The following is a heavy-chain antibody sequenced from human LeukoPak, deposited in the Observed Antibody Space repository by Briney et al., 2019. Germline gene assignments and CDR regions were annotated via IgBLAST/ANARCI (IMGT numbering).Heavy chain of an antibody. J-gene: IGHJ4*02. CDR3: ARDRPRVYGDYGKDLGY. CDR2: ISSSSSYI. CDR1: GFSFSNYG. V-gene: IGHV3-21*01. D-gene: IGHD4-17*01. Sequence: PGNSLRLSCSVSGFSFSNYGMHWVRQAPGKGLEWVSSISSSSSYIYYADSVKGRFTISRNNAKNSLYLQMNSLRAEDTAVYYCARDRPRVYGDYGKDLGYWGQGTLVTVSS.